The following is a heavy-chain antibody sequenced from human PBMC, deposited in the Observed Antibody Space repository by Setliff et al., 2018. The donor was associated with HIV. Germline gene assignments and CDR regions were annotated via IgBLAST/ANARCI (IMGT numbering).Heavy chain of an antibody. J-gene: IGHJ4*02. CDR1: GFNFNDYS. CDR3: AKGTMNHDFLTGYSPFDS. Sequence: GGSLRLSCVASGFNFNDYSMHWVRQTPGKTLEWVSLISWDSGRTDYAVSVRGRFTIPRDNSKNSLYLQMQSLRPEDTALYYCAKGTMNHDFLTGYSPFDSWGQGTQVTVSS. CDR2: ISWDSGRT. D-gene: IGHD3-9*01. V-gene: IGHV3-43D*03.